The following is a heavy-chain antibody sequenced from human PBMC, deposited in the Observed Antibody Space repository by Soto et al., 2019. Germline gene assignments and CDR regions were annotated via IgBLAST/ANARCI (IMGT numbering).Heavy chain of an antibody. D-gene: IGHD3-3*01. CDR1: GGSFSGYY. CDR3: ARRRITIFGVVTKYFEY. CDR2: INHSGST. J-gene: IGHJ4*02. V-gene: IGHV4-34*01. Sequence: XETLSLTCAVYGGSFSGYYWGCIRHPPGKGLEWIGEINHSGSTNYNPSLKSRVTISVDTSKNQFSLKLSSVTAADTAVYYCARRRITIFGVVTKYFEYWGQGTLVTVSS.